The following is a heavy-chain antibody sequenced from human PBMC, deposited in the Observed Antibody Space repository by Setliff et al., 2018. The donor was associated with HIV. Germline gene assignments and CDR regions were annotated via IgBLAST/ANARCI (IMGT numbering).Heavy chain of an antibody. CDR1: GGSISGSSYY. CDR3: ARVQMAYAAFDV. V-gene: IGHV4-61*05. J-gene: IGHJ3*01. CDR2: IYFTGGS. D-gene: IGHD4-17*01. Sequence: SETLSLTCNVSGGSISGSSYYWGWIRQPPGKGLEWIGSIYFTGGSDNNPSLKSRVTLSVDTSKHQFSLKLSSVTAADTAVYYCARVQMAYAAFDVWGQGTMVTVSS.